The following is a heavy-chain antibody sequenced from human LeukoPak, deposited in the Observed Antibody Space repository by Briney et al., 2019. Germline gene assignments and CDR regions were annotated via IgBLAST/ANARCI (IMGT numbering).Heavy chain of an antibody. V-gene: IGHV1-8*03. CDR1: GYTFTSYD. CDR2: MNPNSGNT. Sequence: ASVKVSCKASGYTFTSYDINWVRQATGQGLEWMGWMNPNSGNTGYAQKFQGRVTITRNTSISTAYMELSSLRSEDTAVYYCARDPYTYYYDSSGYYYDDYWGQGTLVTVSS. D-gene: IGHD3-22*01. J-gene: IGHJ4*02. CDR3: ARDPYTYYYDSSGYYYDDY.